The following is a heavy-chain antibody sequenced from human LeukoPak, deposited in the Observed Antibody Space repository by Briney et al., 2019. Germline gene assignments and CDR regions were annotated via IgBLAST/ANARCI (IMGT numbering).Heavy chain of an antibody. D-gene: IGHD6-19*01. CDR1: GFTFSSYG. J-gene: IGHJ4*02. CDR3: ARKGAVAGTVDY. CDR2: INSDGSST. V-gene: IGHV3-74*01. Sequence: GGSLRLSCAASGFTFSSYGMSWVRQAPGKGLVWVARINSDGSSTTYADSVKGRFTISRDNAKNMLYLQMSSLRAEDTAVYYCARKGAVAGTVDYWGQGTLVTVSS.